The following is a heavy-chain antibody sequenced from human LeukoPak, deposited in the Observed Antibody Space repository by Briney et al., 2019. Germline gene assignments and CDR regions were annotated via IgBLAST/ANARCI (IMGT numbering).Heavy chain of an antibody. CDR2: ISAYNGNT. V-gene: IGHV1-18*01. CDR1: GYTFTSYG. Sequence: ASVKVSCKASGYTFTSYGISWVRQAPGQGLEWMGWISAYNGNTNYAQKLQGRVTMTTDTSTSTAYMELRSLRSDDTAVYYCASEGYWGHYYYYGMDVWGQGTTVTVSS. D-gene: IGHD7-27*01. CDR3: ASEGYWGHYYYYGMDV. J-gene: IGHJ6*02.